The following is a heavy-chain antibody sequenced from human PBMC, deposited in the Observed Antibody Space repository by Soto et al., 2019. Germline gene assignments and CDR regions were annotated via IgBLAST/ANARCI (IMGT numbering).Heavy chain of an antibody. V-gene: IGHV3-30*18. CDR1: GFTFSSYG. CDR3: AKDLHYYDSSGLPGY. Sequence: GGSLRLSCAASGFTFSSYGMHWVRQAPGKGLEWVAVISYDGSNKYYADSVKGRFTISRDNSKNTLYLQMNSLRAEDTAVYYCAKDLHYYDSSGLPGYWGQGTLVTVSS. J-gene: IGHJ4*02. CDR2: ISYDGSNK. D-gene: IGHD3-22*01.